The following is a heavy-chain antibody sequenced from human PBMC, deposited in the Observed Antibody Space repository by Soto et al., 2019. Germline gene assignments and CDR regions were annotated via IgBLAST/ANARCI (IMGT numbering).Heavy chain of an antibody. CDR2: IYSGGST. D-gene: IGHD3-22*01. J-gene: IGHJ6*02. Sequence: PGGSLRLSCAASGFTFSSYDMHWVRQGTGKGLEWVSVIYSGGSTYYADSVKGRFTISRDNSKNTLYLQMNSLRAEDTAVYYCARAVYDSILLEDYYYYGMDVWGQGTTVTVSS. V-gene: IGHV3-66*01. CDR1: GFTFSSYD. CDR3: ARAVYDSILLEDYYYYGMDV.